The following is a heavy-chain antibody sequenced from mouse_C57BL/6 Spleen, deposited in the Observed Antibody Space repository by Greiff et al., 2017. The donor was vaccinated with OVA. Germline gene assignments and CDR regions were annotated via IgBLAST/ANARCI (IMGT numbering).Heavy chain of an antibody. CDR3: ARWGGNWGAMDY. D-gene: IGHD4-1*01. J-gene: IGHJ4*01. V-gene: IGHV1-52*01. CDR2: IDPSDSET. CDR1: GYTFTSYW. Sequence: QVHVKQSGAELVRPGSSVKLSCKASGYTFTSYWMHWVKQRPIQGLEWIGNIDPSDSETHYNQKFKDKATLTVDKSSSTAYMQLSSLTSEDSAVYYCARWGGNWGAMDYWGQGTSVTVSS.